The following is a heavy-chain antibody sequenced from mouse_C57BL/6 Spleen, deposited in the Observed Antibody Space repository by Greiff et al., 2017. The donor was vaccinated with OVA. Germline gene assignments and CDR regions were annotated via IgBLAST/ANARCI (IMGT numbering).Heavy chain of an antibody. V-gene: IGHV1-80*01. Sequence: QVQLQQPGAELVKPGASVKLSCKASGYTFTSYWMHWVKQRPGKGLEWIGQIYPGDGDTNYNGKFKGKATLTADKSSSTAYMQLSSLTSEDSAVYFCARGSSWYFDVWGTGTTVTVSS. CDR3: ARGSSWYFDV. CDR2: IYPGDGDT. CDR1: GYTFTSYW. D-gene: IGHD1-1*01. J-gene: IGHJ1*03.